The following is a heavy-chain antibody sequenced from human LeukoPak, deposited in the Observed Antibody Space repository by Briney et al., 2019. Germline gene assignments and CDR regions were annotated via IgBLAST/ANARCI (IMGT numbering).Heavy chain of an antibody. V-gene: IGHV4-61*02. CDR3: ARAIREVRGVPWYYYGMDV. J-gene: IGHJ6*02. CDR2: IYTSGST. CDR1: GGSISSGSYY. Sequence: SQTLSLTCTVSGGSISSGSYYWSWIRQPAGKGLEWIGRIYTSGSTNYNPSLKSRVTISVDTSKNQFSLKPSSVTAADTAVYYCARAIREVRGVPWYYYGMDVWGQGTTVTVSS. D-gene: IGHD3-10*01.